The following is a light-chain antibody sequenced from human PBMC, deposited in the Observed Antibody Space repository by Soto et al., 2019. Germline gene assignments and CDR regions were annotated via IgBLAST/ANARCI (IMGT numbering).Light chain of an antibody. CDR3: QQFNTSPWT. J-gene: IGKJ1*01. CDR2: KSS. CDR1: QSVSIW. Sequence: DIQMTQSPSTLSASEGDRVTISCRASQSVSIWFAWYQQKPGRAPKLLIYKSSILESGVPSRFSGSGSGTEFTLTISSLQPDDFATYYCQQFNTSPWTFGQGTKVEIK. V-gene: IGKV1-5*03.